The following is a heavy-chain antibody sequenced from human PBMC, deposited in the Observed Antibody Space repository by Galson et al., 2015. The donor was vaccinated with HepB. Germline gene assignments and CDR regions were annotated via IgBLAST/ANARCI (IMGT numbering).Heavy chain of an antibody. D-gene: IGHD3-22*01. CDR3: ANSYDSSGYRHLRFDY. V-gene: IGHV3-23*01. J-gene: IGHJ4*02. Sequence: SLRLSCAASGFTFSSYAMSWVRQAPGKGLEWVSAISGSGGSTYYADSVKGRFTISRDNSKNTLYLQMNSLRAEDTAVYYCANSYDSSGYRHLRFDYWGQGTLVTVSS. CDR1: GFTFSSYA. CDR2: ISGSGGST.